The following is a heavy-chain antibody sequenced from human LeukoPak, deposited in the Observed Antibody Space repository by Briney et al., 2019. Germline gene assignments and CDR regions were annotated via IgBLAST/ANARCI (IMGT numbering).Heavy chain of an antibody. CDR2: ISSSSSYI. V-gene: IGHV3-21*01. J-gene: IGHJ4*02. Sequence: GGSLRLSCAASGFTFSSYSMNWVRQAPGKGLEWVSSISSSSSYIYYADSVKGGFTISRDNAKNSLYLQMNSLRAEDTAVYYCATPRGGATTPRFDYWGQGTLVTVSS. D-gene: IGHD1-26*01. CDR1: GFTFSSYS. CDR3: ATPRGGATTPRFDY.